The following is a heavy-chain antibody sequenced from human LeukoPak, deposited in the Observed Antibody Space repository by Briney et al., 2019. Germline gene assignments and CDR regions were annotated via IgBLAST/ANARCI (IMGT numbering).Heavy chain of an antibody. V-gene: IGHV3-48*01. CDR2: ISSSSSMI. CDR3: AKNYGSDRGVPYGMDV. Sequence: GGSLRLSCAASGFTFSSYSMNWVRQAPGKGLEWVSYISSSSSMIYYADSVKGRFTISRDNSKNTLYLQMNSLRAEDTAVYYCAKNYGSDRGVPYGMDVWGQGTTVTVAS. J-gene: IGHJ6*02. CDR1: GFTFSSYS. D-gene: IGHD3-10*01.